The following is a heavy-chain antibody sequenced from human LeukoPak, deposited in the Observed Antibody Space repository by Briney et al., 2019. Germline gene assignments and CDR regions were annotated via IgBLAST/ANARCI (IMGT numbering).Heavy chain of an antibody. CDR2: IYSGGST. J-gene: IGHJ4*02. V-gene: IGHV3-53*01. CDR1: GFTFSSYA. D-gene: IGHD6-13*01. Sequence: GGSLRLSCAASGFTFSSYAMSWVRQAPGKGLEWVSVIYSGGSTYYADSVKGRFTISRDNSKNTLYLQMNSLRAEDTAVYYCARESPGSSWYYWGQGTLVTVTS. CDR3: ARESPGSSWYY.